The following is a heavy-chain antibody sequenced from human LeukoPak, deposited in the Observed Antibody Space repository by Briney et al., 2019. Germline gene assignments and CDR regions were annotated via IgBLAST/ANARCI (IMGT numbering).Heavy chain of an antibody. V-gene: IGHV3-23*01. CDR1: GFTFSSYS. CDR2: ISNNGGYT. D-gene: IGHD2-15*01. Sequence: PGGSLRLPCAASGFTFSSYSINWVRQAPGKGLEWVSAISNNGGYTYYADSVQGRFTISRDNSKSTLCLQMNSLRAEDTAVYYCAKQLGYCSDGSCYFPYWGQGTLVTVSS. J-gene: IGHJ4*02. CDR3: AKQLGYCSDGSCYFPY.